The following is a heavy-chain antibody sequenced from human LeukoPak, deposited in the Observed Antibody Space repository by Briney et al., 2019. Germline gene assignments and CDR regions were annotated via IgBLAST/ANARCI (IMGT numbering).Heavy chain of an antibody. D-gene: IGHD6-19*01. CDR2: VYNSRST. Sequence: SETLSLTCTVSGGSISSSSYYWGWIRQPPGKGLEWIGYVYNSRSTNHNPSLKSRVTISEDKSKNQPSLRLTSVTAADTAVYYCARGGSSGPYNWFDPWGQGILVTVSS. V-gene: IGHV4-61*05. CDR1: GGSISSSSYY. J-gene: IGHJ5*02. CDR3: ARGGSSGPYNWFDP.